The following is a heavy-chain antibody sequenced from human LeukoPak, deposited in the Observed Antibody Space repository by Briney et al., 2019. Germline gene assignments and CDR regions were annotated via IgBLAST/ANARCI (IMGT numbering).Heavy chain of an antibody. CDR2: ISGSGGST. V-gene: IGHV3-23*01. Sequence: GGSLRLPCAASGFTFSSYAMSWVRQAPGKGLEWVSAISGSGGSTYYADSVKGRFTISRDNAKNSLYLQMNSLRAEDTAVYYCAKDSYSKGDFWGQGVLVTVSS. D-gene: IGHD6-13*01. CDR1: GFTFSSYA. CDR3: AKDSYSKGDF. J-gene: IGHJ4*02.